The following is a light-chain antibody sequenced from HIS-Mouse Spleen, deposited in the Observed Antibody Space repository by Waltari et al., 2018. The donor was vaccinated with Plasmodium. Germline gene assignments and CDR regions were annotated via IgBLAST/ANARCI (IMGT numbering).Light chain of an antibody. J-gene: IGKJ3*01. Sequence: ERVMTQSPATLSGPPGERAPLSCRASPSVSNNLAWYQQKPGQAPRLLIYGASTRATGIPARFSGSGSGTEFTLTISSLQSEDFAVYYCQQYNNWSFTFGPGTKVDIK. CDR1: PSVSNN. CDR2: GAS. V-gene: IGKV3-15*01. CDR3: QQYNNWSFT.